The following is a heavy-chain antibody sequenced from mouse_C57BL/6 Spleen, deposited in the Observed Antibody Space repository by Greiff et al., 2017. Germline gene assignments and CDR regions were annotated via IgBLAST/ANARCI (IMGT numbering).Heavy chain of an antibody. Sequence: EVKLMESGGGLVKPGGSLKLSCAASGFTFSDYGMHWVRQAPEKGLEWVAYISSGSSTIYYADTVKGRFTISRDNAKNTLFLQMTSLRSEDTAMYYCARADGYYHYFDYWGQGTTLTVSS. CDR1: GFTFSDYG. J-gene: IGHJ2*01. D-gene: IGHD2-3*01. V-gene: IGHV5-17*01. CDR3: ARADGYYHYFDY. CDR2: ISSGSSTI.